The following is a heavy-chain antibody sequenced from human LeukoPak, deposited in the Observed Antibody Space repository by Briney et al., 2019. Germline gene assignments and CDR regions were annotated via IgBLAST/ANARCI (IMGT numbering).Heavy chain of an antibody. CDR3: ATGTYCSGGSCYGPRTFQH. D-gene: IGHD2-15*01. Sequence: RASVKVSCKVSGYTLTELSMHWVRQAPGKGLEWMGGFDPEDGETIYAQKFQGRVTMTEDTSTDTAYMELSSLRSEDTAVYHCATGTYCSGGSCYGPRTFQHWGQGTLVTVSS. CDR2: FDPEDGET. J-gene: IGHJ1*01. V-gene: IGHV1-24*01. CDR1: GYTLTELS.